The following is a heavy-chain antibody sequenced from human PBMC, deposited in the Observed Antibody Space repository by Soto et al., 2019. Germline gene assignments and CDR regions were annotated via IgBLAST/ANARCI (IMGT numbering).Heavy chain of an antibody. Sequence: ASVKVSCKASGYTFTSYGISWVRQAPGQGLEWMGWISAYNGNTNYAQKLQGRVTMTTDTSTSTAYMELRSLRSDDTAVYYCARDSEGYYDSSGYPPADVWGQGTTVTV. V-gene: IGHV1-18*01. CDR2: ISAYNGNT. CDR3: ARDSEGYYDSSGYPPADV. J-gene: IGHJ6*02. D-gene: IGHD3-22*01. CDR1: GYTFTSYG.